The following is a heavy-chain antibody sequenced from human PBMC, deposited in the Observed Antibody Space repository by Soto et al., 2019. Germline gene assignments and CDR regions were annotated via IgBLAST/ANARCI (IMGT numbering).Heavy chain of an antibody. V-gene: IGHV3-64*01. CDR2: ISTHGGST. CDR1: GFTFSNYW. CDR3: VRHYGSGTYIYFDY. J-gene: IGHJ4*02. D-gene: IGHD3-10*01. Sequence: GGSLRLSCAASGFTFSNYWMHWVRQAPGKKLEYVSGISTHGGSTYYANSVKGRFTISRGNSRNTLYLQMGSLSAEDMAVYYCVRHYGSGTYIYFDYWGQGTLVTVSS.